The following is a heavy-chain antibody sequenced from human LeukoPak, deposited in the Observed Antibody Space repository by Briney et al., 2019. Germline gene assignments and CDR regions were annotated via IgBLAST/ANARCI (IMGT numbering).Heavy chain of an antibody. Sequence: SETLSLTCTVSGGSMSSYYWTWIRQPPGKGLERVGYIYYSGTTKYNPSLKSRVTISLDTSKNQFSLELSSVTAADTAVYYCARAPYSRTWYLEYFDFWGEGSLVTVSS. CDR3: ARAPYSRTWYLEYFDF. CDR1: GGSMSSYY. J-gene: IGHJ4*02. V-gene: IGHV4-59*01. CDR2: IYYSGTT. D-gene: IGHD6-13*01.